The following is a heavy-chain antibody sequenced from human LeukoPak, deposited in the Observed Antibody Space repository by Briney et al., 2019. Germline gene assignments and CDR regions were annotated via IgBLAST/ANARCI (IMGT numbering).Heavy chain of an antibody. Sequence: PGRSLRLSCAPSGFTFSSYAMHWVRQAPGKGLEWVAVISYDGSNKYYADSVKGRFTISRDNSKNTLYLQMNSLRAEDTAVYYCAREPDIVVVPAASLDYWGQGTLVTVSS. CDR1: GFTFSSYA. V-gene: IGHV3-30-3*01. J-gene: IGHJ4*02. CDR3: AREPDIVVVPAASLDY. D-gene: IGHD2-2*01. CDR2: ISYDGSNK.